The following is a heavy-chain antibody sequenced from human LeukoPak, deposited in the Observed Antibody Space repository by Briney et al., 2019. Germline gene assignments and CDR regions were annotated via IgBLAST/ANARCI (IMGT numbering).Heavy chain of an antibody. J-gene: IGHJ3*02. CDR2: LKQDGSEK. V-gene: IGHV3-7*03. Sequence: PGGSLRLSCVASGFTPSSYWMSWVRQAPGKGLEWVANLKQDGSEKYYVDSMKGRLTVSRDNALNSLYLQMNSLRAEDMALYYCGRNLYSSTWAAAFDIWGQGTMVTVSS. CDR3: GRNLYSSTWAAAFDI. CDR1: GFTPSSYW. D-gene: IGHD6-13*01.